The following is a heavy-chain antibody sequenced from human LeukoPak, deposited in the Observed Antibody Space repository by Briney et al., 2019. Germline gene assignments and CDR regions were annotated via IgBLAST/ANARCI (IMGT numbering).Heavy chain of an antibody. Sequence: PSETLSLTCAVYGGSFSGYYWSWIRQPPGKGLEWIGEINHSGSTNYNPSLKSRVTISVDTSKNQFSLKLSSVTAADTAVYYCARPSPGYSSSYDAFDIWGQGTMVTVSS. CDR2: INHSGST. D-gene: IGHD6-6*01. J-gene: IGHJ3*02. CDR1: GGSFSGYY. CDR3: ARPSPGYSSSYDAFDI. V-gene: IGHV4-34*01.